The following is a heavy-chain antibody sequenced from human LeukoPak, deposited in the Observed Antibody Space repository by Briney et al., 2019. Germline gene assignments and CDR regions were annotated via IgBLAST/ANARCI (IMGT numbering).Heavy chain of an antibody. Sequence: GGSLRLSCAASGFTFSSYSMNWVRQAPGKGLEWVSSISSSSSYIYYADSVKGRFTISSDNAKNTLYLQLNSLRAEDTAVFYCAKVNRVVVVSGYYYYMDVWGKGTTVAVTS. CDR2: ISSSSSYI. J-gene: IGHJ6*03. V-gene: IGHV3-21*01. D-gene: IGHD2-2*01. CDR3: AKVNRVVVVSGYYYYMDV. CDR1: GFTFSSYS.